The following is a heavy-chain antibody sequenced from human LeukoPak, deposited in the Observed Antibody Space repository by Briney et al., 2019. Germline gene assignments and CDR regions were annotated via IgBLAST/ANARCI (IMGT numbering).Heavy chain of an antibody. D-gene: IGHD3-3*01. J-gene: IGHJ4*02. Sequence: SETLSLTCTVSGDSISSYYWSWIRQPPGKGLEWIGYIYYSGSTNYNPSLKSRVTISVDTSKNQFSLKLSSVTAADTAVYYCARVFWNGYSPGSYFDYWGQGTLVTVSS. CDR1: GDSISSYY. V-gene: IGHV4-59*01. CDR2: IYYSGST. CDR3: ARVFWNGYSPGSYFDY.